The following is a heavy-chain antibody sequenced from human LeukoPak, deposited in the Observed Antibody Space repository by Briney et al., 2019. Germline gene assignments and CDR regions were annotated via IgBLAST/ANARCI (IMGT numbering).Heavy chain of an antibody. CDR1: GYTFTSYY. CDR3: ARGYSSSPPWYNWFDP. CDR2: INPSGGST. J-gene: IGHJ5*02. V-gene: IGHV1-46*01. D-gene: IGHD6-6*01. Sequence: RASVKVSCKASGYTFTSYYMHWVRQAPGQGLEWMGIINPSGGSTSYAQKFQGRVTMTRDTSTSTVYMELSSLRSEDTAVYYCARGYSSSPPWYNWFDPWGQGTLVTVSS.